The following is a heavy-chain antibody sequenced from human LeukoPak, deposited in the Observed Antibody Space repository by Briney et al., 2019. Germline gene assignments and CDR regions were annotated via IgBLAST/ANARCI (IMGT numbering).Heavy chain of an antibody. D-gene: IGHD3-22*01. CDR1: GFTFDDYG. J-gene: IGHJ5*02. V-gene: IGHV3-20*04. CDR3: ARDLYYFDSSGYYASDL. Sequence: PGGSLRLSCAASGFTFDDYGMSWVRQAPGKGLEWVSGINWNGGSTGYADSVKGRFTISRDNAKNSLYLQMNSLRAEDTAVYFCARDLYYFDSSGYYASDLWGQGTLVTVSS. CDR2: INWNGGST.